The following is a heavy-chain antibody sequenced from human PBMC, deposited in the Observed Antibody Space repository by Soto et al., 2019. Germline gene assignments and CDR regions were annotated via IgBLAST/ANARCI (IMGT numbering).Heavy chain of an antibody. CDR1: GGSISSSSYY. D-gene: IGHD3-22*01. CDR3: ARGYYNSSATGYIHT. Sequence: PSDTLSLTCTVSGGSISSSSYYWGWIRQPPGKGLEWIGSIYYSGSTYYNPSLKSRVTISVDTSKNQFSLKLSSVTAADTAVYYCARGYYNSSATGYIHTRGQGHVLPVSS. J-gene: IGHJ1*01. V-gene: IGHV4-39*01. CDR2: IYYSGST.